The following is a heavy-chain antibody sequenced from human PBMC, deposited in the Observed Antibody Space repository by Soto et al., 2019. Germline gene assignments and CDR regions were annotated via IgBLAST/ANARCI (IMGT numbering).Heavy chain of an antibody. Sequence: SETLSLTCAVYGGSFSGYYWSWIRQPPGKGLKWIGEINHSGSTNYNPSLKSRVTISVDTSKNQFSLKLSSVTAADTAVYYCARERKGYCSSTSCYAHYYYYYMDVWGKGTTVTVSS. CDR1: GGSFSGYY. D-gene: IGHD2-2*01. J-gene: IGHJ6*03. CDR3: ARERKGYCSSTSCYAHYYYYYMDV. CDR2: INHSGST. V-gene: IGHV4-34*01.